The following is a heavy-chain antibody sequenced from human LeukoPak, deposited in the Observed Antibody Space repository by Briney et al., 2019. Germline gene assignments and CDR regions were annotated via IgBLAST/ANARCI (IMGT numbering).Heavy chain of an antibody. CDR1: GGSISSSSYY. V-gene: IGHV4-39*07. CDR3: ARGRTGTWYYFDY. Sequence: SETLSLTCTVSGGSISSSSYYWGWIRQPPGKGLEWIGSIYNSGSTFYNPSLKSRVTISVDTAKNQFFLKLSSVTAADTAVYYCARGRTGTWYYFDYWGQGTLVTVSS. CDR2: IYNSGST. J-gene: IGHJ4*02. D-gene: IGHD1-1*01.